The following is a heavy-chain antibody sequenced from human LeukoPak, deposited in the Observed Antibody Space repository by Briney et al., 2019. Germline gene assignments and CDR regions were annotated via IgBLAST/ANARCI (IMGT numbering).Heavy chain of an antibody. J-gene: IGHJ6*03. CDR3: ARTNYYGSGSYPEIYYYYYMDV. Sequence: GSLRLSCAASGFTVSSNYMSWVRQPPGKGLEWIGSIYYSGSTYYNPSLKSRVTISVDTSKNQFSLKLSSVTAADTAVYYCARTNYYGSGSYPEIYYYYYMDVWGKGTTVTVSS. CDR1: GFTVSSNY. D-gene: IGHD3-10*01. V-gene: IGHV4-39*01. CDR2: IYYSGST.